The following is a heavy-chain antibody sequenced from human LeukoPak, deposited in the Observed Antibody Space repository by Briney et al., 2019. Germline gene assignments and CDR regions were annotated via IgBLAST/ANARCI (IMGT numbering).Heavy chain of an antibody. Sequence: GGSLRLSCVASGFAFSSSWMAWVRQAPGKGLQWVANINHDGSVKNYVGSVKGRFAISRDNAQNSFYLQMNSLETDDTAVYYCAKDSYSKGDYWGQGTLVTVSS. J-gene: IGHJ4*02. CDR3: AKDSYSKGDY. CDR2: INHDGSVK. D-gene: IGHD4-11*01. V-gene: IGHV3-7*01. CDR1: GFAFSSSW.